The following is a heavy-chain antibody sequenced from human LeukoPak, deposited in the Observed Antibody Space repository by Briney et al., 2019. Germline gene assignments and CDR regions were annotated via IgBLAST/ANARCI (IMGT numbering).Heavy chain of an antibody. V-gene: IGHV3-74*01. Sequence: PGGSLRLSCAASGFTFNRYAIHWVRQAPGKGLEWVSRIYSDESTTYYADSVRGRFTISRDNAKNTLYLQMNSLRAEDTAMYYCARVSGSRNYYFGAFDIWGQGTMVTVSS. CDR3: ARVSGSRNYYFGAFDI. CDR1: GFTFNRYA. CDR2: IYSDESTT. J-gene: IGHJ3*02. D-gene: IGHD3-10*01.